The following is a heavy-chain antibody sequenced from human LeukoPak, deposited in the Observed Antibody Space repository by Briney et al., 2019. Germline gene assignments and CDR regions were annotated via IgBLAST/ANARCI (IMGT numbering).Heavy chain of an antibody. CDR2: IKQDGSEK. Sequence: GGSLRLSCAASGFTFSSYWMSWVRQAPGKGLEWVANIKQDGSEKYYVDSVKGRFTISRDNAKNSLYLQMNSLRAEDTAVYYCAREYSGWYGDLMFDPWGQGTLVTVSS. J-gene: IGHJ5*02. V-gene: IGHV3-7*01. D-gene: IGHD6-19*01. CDR3: AREYSGWYGDLMFDP. CDR1: GFTFSSYW.